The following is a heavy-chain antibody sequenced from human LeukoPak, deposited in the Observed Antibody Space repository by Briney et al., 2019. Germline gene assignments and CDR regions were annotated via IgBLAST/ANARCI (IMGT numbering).Heavy chain of an antibody. Sequence: PGGSLRLSCAASGFTFSSYAMSWVRQAPGKGLDWVSTISGSGGGTYYADSVKGRFTISRDNSKNTLYLQMNSLRPEETAVYYCARAPSASTITTGGFDYWGQGTLVTVSS. J-gene: IGHJ4*02. CDR3: ARAPSASTITTGGFDY. CDR2: ISGSGGGT. V-gene: IGHV3-23*01. D-gene: IGHD4-11*01. CDR1: GFTFSSYA.